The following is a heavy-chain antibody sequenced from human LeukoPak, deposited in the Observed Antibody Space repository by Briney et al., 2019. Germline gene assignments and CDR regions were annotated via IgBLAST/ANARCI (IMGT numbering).Heavy chain of an antibody. D-gene: IGHD4-17*01. V-gene: IGHV3-49*01. CDR1: GFTFGDYA. Sequence: GRSLRLSCTASGFTFGDYAMSWFRQAPGKGLEWVGFIRSKAYGGTTEYAASVKGRFTISRDGSKSIAYLQMNSLRTEDTAVYYCTRDLNGDYGFAFDIWGQGTMVTVSS. CDR3: TRDLNGDYGFAFDI. CDR2: IRSKAYGGTT. J-gene: IGHJ3*02.